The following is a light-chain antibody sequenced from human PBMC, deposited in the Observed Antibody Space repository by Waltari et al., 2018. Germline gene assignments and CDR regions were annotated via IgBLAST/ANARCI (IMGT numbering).Light chain of an antibody. J-gene: IGKJ1*01. Sequence: DIQMTQSPSTLSASVGDRVTNTCRASQPITTWVAWYQQKPGQAPHLLIYDASRLEFGVPTRFSGSGSGTEFTLTISSLRPDDFATYYCQQYSSFWTFGQGTKVEIK. CDR1: QPITTW. CDR2: DAS. CDR3: QQYSSFWT. V-gene: IGKV1-5*01.